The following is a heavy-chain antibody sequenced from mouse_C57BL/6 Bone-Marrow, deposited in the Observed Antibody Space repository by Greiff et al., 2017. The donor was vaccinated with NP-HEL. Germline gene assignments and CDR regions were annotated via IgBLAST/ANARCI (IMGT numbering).Heavy chain of an antibody. V-gene: IGHV1-69*01. J-gene: IGHJ2*01. Sequence: VQLQQPGAELVMPGASVKLSCKASGYTFTSYWMHWVKQRPGQGLEWIGEIDPSDSYPNYNQKFKGKSTLTVDKSSSTAYMQLSSLTSEDSAVYYCARRDYYGSSYSYWGQGTTLTVSS. CDR1: GYTFTSYW. D-gene: IGHD1-1*01. CDR3: ARRDYYGSSYSY. CDR2: IDPSDSYP.